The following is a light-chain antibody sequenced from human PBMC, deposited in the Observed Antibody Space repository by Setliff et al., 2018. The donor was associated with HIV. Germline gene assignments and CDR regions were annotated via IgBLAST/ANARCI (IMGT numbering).Light chain of an antibody. CDR1: SSDVGGFNF. CDR3: CSYAGSGTDV. V-gene: IGLV2-14*03. J-gene: IGLJ1*01. Sequence: QSVLTQPASMSGSPGQSITVSCTGTSSDVGGFNFVSWYQQHPGKAPRLMIYDVTNRPSGVSNRFSGSKSGNTASLTISGLQAEDEADYYCCSYAGSGTDVFGSGTKVTVL. CDR2: DVT.